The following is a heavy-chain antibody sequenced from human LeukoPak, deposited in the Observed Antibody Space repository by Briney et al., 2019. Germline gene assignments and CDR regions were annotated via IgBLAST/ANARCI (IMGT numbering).Heavy chain of an antibody. J-gene: IGHJ6*03. Sequence: AVKVSCQASGGTFSSYAISGVRQAPGRGLEWMGGIIPIFGTANYAQKFQGRVTLTTDESTSTAYMELSSLRSEDTAVYSCARGGGWSDYYYYMDVWGKGTTVTVSS. V-gene: IGHV1-69*05. CDR3: ARGGGWSDYYYYMDV. CDR2: IIPIFGTA. CDR1: GGTFSSYA. D-gene: IGHD6-19*01.